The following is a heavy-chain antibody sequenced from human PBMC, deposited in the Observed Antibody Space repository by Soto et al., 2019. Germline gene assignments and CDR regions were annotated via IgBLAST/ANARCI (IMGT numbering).Heavy chain of an antibody. J-gene: IGHJ5*02. V-gene: IGHV1-18*04. CDR3: ATSYDSGFDP. CDR2: IRPDNGNT. CDR1: GYPFAKYG. D-gene: IGHD5-12*01. Sequence: QLQLVLSGAEVKRPGASVRVSCEASGYPFAKYGISWIRQAPGQGLEWMGWIRPDNGNTEYAQKFQGRVSMTRDTSSNTAYLEVRSLRSDDTAMYYCATSYDSGFDPWGQGTLVSVSS.